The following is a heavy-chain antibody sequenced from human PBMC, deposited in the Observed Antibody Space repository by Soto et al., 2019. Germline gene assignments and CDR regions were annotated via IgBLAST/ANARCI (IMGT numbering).Heavy chain of an antibody. CDR3: ARDRYYDILTGYYGYYYYYGMDV. J-gene: IGHJ6*02. Sequence: PGGSLRLSCAASGFTFSSYGMDWVRQAPGKGLEWVAVIWYDGSNKYYADSVKGRFTISRDNSKNTLYLQMNSLRAEDTAVYYCARDRYYDILTGYYGYYYYYGMDVWGQGTTVTVSS. D-gene: IGHD3-9*01. CDR1: GFTFSSYG. CDR2: IWYDGSNK. V-gene: IGHV3-33*01.